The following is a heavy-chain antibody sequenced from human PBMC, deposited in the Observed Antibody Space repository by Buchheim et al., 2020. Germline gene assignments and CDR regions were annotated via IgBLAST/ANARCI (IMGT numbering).Heavy chain of an antibody. J-gene: IGHJ4*02. CDR1: GYTFTDYY. CDR3: ATNLPYYDTSGYFIN. D-gene: IGHD3-22*01. Sequence: QVQLVQSGAEVKKPGASVKVSCKASGYTFTDYYMHWVRQAPGQGLEWMGWINPNSGGTNYAQKFQGRVTVTRDTSISAAYMELSRLRSDDTAVYYCATNLPYYDTSGYFINWGQGTL. V-gene: IGHV1-2*02. CDR2: INPNSGGT.